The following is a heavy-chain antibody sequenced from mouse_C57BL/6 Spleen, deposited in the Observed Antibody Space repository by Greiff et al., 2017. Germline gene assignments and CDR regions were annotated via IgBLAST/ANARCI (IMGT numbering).Heavy chain of an antibody. J-gene: IGHJ2*01. D-gene: IGHD1-1*01. CDR1: GFTFSNYW. CDR3: TGAVYPSY. V-gene: IGHV6-3*01. CDR2: IRLKSDNYAT. Sequence: EVQLQQSGGGLVQPGGSMKLSCVASGFTFSNYWMNWVRQSPEKGLEWVAQIRLKSDNYATHYAESVKGRFTISRDDSKSSIYLQMNNLRAEDTGIYYCTGAVYPSYWGQGTTLTVSS.